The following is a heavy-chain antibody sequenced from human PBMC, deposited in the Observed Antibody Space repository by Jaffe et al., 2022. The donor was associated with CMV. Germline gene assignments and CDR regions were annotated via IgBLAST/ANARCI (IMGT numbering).Heavy chain of an antibody. Sequence: QVQLVESGGGLVKPGGSLRLSCAASGFTFSDYYMGWIRQAPGKGLEWVSYISSRSTTIYYADSVRGRFAISRDNAKNSLYLQMNSLRAEDTALYYCARGRMDTVVVVAATWFDPWGQGTLVTVSS. CDR1: GFTFSDYY. D-gene: IGHD2-15*01. J-gene: IGHJ5*02. V-gene: IGHV3-11*01. CDR3: ARGRMDTVVVVAATWFDP. CDR2: ISSRSTTI.